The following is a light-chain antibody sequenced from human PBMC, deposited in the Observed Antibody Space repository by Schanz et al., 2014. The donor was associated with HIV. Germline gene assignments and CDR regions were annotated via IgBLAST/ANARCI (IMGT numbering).Light chain of an antibody. V-gene: IGKV3-20*01. Sequence: EIVMTQSPATLSVSPGERATLSCRASQSVSSNLAWYQQKPGQAPRLLIYGASTRATGIPDRFSGSGSGTDFTLTITRLEPEDSAVYYCQHYGSSYTFGQGTNLEI. CDR3: QHYGSSYT. CDR2: GAS. J-gene: IGKJ2*01. CDR1: QSVSSN.